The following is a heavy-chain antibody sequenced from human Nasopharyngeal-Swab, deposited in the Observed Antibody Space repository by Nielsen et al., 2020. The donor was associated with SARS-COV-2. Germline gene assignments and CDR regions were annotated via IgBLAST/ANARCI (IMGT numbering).Heavy chain of an antibody. CDR3: ARSFSYDSSGYYYWYFDL. D-gene: IGHD3-22*01. V-gene: IGHV3-13*01. CDR1: GFTFSSYD. J-gene: IGHJ2*01. Sequence: GRSLRPSCAASGFTFSSYDMHWVRQVTGKGLEWVAAIGTAGDTYYPGSVKGRFTISRENAKNSLYFQMNSLRAGDTAVYYCARSFSYDSSGYYYWYFDLWGRGTLVTVSS. CDR2: IGTAGDT.